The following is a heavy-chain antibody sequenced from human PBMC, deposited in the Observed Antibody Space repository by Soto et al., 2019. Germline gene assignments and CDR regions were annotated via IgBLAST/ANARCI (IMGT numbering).Heavy chain of an antibody. CDR3: VRQGFGRLHGLVDF. CDR1: DDSSSSYK. J-gene: IGHJ6*02. D-gene: IGHD3-10*01. CDR2: IDSTGGP. V-gene: IGHV4-59*08. Sequence: QVQLQESGPGLVKPSETLSLTCTVSDDSSSSYKWSWIRQPPGRRLEWIGYIDSTGGPSYNPSLQSRVTISIDASTKQFSLKLSSVTAADTAVYYCVRQGFGRLHGLVDFWGQGTTVTVSS.